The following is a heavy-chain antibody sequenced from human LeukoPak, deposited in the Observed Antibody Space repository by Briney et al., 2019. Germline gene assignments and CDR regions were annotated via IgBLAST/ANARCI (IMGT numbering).Heavy chain of an antibody. Sequence: PGGSLRLSCAASGFTFSSYAMSWVRQAPGKGLEWVSAISPGGGSTFYADSVKGRFTISRDNSKSTLYLQMNSLRAEDTAVYYCAKFRSAAVADRGLDYWGQGTLVTVSS. D-gene: IGHD6-19*01. CDR3: AKFRSAAVADRGLDY. CDR1: GFTFSSYA. V-gene: IGHV3-23*01. J-gene: IGHJ4*02. CDR2: ISPGGGST.